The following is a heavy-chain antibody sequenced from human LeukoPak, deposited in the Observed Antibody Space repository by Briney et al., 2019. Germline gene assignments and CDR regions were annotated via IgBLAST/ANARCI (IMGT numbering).Heavy chain of an antibody. CDR1: GGSFSSYA. Sequence: SVKVSCKASGGSFSSYAISWVRQAPGQGLEWMGRIIPIFGTANYAQKFQGRVTITTDESTSTAYMELSSLRSEDTAVYYCARTTRNMYSRRAEDFDYWGQGTLVTVSS. V-gene: IGHV1-69*05. J-gene: IGHJ4*02. CDR2: IIPIFGTA. CDR3: ARTTRNMYSRRAEDFDY. D-gene: IGHD6-13*01.